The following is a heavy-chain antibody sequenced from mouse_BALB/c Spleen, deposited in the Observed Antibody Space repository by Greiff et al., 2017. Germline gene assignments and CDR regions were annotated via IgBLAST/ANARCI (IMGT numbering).Heavy chain of an antibody. V-gene: IGHV5-9-3*01. J-gene: IGHJ2*01. Sequence: EVKVVESGGGLVKPGGSLKLSCAASGFTFSSYAMSWVRQTPEKRLEWVATISSGGSYTYYPDSVKGRFTISRDNAKNTLYLQMSSLRSEDTAKYYCARHDGYDGGYYFDYWGQGTTLTVSS. CDR1: GFTFSSYA. D-gene: IGHD2-2*01. CDR2: ISSGGSYT. CDR3: ARHDGYDGGYYFDY.